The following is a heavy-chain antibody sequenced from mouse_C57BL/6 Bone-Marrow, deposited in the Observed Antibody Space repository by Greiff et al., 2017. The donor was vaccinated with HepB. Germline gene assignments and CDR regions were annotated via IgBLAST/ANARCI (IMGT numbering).Heavy chain of an antibody. CDR1: GFTFSDYY. CDR2: ISNGGGST. V-gene: IGHV5-12*01. D-gene: IGHD1-1*02. CDR3: ARHVGSYAFAY. J-gene: IGHJ3*01. Sequence: EVKLVESGGGLVQPGGSLKLSCAASGFTFSDYYMYWVRQTPEKRLEWVAYISNGGGSTYYPDTVKGRFTISRDNAKNTLYLQMSRLKSEDTALYYCARHVGSYAFAYWGQGTLVTVSA.